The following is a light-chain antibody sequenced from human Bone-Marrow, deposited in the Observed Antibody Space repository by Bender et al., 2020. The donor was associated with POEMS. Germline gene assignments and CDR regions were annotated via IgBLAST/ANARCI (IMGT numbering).Light chain of an antibody. CDR2: EVN. CDR1: SSDVGGYHL. Sequence: QSALTQPASLSGSPGQSITISCTGTSSDVGGYHLVSWYQQHPGKAPKLMIYEVNKRPSGISRRFSGSKSGNTASLTISGLQAEDEADYYCCSYAGSSTWVFGGGTKLTVL. CDR3: CSYAGSSTWV. V-gene: IGLV2-23*02. J-gene: IGLJ3*02.